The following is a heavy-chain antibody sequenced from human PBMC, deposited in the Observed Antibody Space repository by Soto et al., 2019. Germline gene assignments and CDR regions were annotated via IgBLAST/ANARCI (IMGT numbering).Heavy chain of an antibody. CDR2: IHHSGNS. J-gene: IGHJ5*02. CDR1: GGSISSDDYF. Sequence: SETLSLTCTVSGGSISSDDYFWSWIRQPPGKGLEWIGYIHHSGNSYKNPSLKSRVTISADTSKSQFSLKLLSVTAADTAVYYCAREPLYLPGNHWGQGTLVTVSS. V-gene: IGHV4-30-4*01. D-gene: IGHD2-8*01. CDR3: AREPLYLPGNH.